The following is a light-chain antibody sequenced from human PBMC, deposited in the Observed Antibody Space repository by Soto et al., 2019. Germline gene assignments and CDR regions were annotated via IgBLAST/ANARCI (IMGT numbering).Light chain of an antibody. CDR3: QQYNNWPLT. CDR2: EAS. V-gene: IGKV3-15*01. J-gene: IGKJ4*01. Sequence: DIVMTQSPSTLSVSLGDRVTITCRASQSMSTNLAWYQQKPGQAPRLLISEASTRESGIPARFSGSGSGTECTLTISSLQSDDFAGYYCQQYNNWPLTFGGGTKVDIK. CDR1: QSMSTN.